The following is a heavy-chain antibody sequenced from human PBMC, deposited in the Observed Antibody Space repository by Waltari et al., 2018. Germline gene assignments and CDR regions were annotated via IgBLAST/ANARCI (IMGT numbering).Heavy chain of an antibody. J-gene: IGHJ4*02. D-gene: IGHD3-3*01. CDR1: GFTFSSYS. CDR2: ISSSSSTI. Sequence: EVQLVESGGGLVQPGGSLRLSCAASGFTFSSYSMNWVRQAPGKGLEWVSYISSSSSTIYYADSVKGRFTISRDNAKNSLYLQMNSLRAEDTAVYYCARVHAPFTIFEDYFDYWGQGTLVTVSS. CDR3: ARVHAPFTIFEDYFDY. V-gene: IGHV3-48*01.